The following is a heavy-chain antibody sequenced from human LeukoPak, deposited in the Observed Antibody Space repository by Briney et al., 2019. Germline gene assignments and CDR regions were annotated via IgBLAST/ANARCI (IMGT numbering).Heavy chain of an antibody. CDR2: ISWNSGSI. D-gene: IGHD5-18*01. CDR3: AKQGRVDTAMAFFDY. CDR1: GFTFDDYA. Sequence: GGSLRLSCAASGFTFDDYAMHWVRQAPGKGLEWVSGISWNSGSIGYADSVKGRFTISRDNAKNSLYLQMNSLRAEVTALYYCAKQGRVDTAMAFFDYWGQGTPVTVSS. J-gene: IGHJ4*02. V-gene: IGHV3-9*01.